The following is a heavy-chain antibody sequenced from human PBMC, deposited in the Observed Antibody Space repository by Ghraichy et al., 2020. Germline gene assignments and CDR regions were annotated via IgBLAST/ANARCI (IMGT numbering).Heavy chain of an antibody. D-gene: IGHD4-23*01. CDR1: GFTVSDNY. J-gene: IGHJ4*02. CDR2: IYSGGSN. Sequence: RGSLRLSCTVSGFTVSDNYMTSVRQAPGKGLHWASIIYSGGSNYYADSVKGRFTVSRDNSKTTLFLHMNTLRGDDTAVYYCATPVGTAGAWGQGTLVTVSS. CDR3: ATPVGTAGA. V-gene: IGHV3-53*01.